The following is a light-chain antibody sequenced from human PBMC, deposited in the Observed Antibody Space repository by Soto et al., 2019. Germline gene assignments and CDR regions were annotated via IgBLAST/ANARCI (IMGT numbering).Light chain of an antibody. CDR3: CSCAGSSTFV. V-gene: IGLV2-23*02. J-gene: IGLJ3*02. Sequence: QSALTQPASVSGSPGQSITISCTGTSSDVGSYNLVSWYQQHPGKAPKLMIYEVSKRPSGVSNRFSGSKSGNTASLTISGLHAEDEADYYCCSCAGSSTFVFGGGTKLTVL. CDR2: EVS. CDR1: SSDVGSYNL.